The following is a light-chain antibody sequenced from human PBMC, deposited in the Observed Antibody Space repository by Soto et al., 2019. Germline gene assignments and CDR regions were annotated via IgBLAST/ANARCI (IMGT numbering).Light chain of an antibody. Sequence: DLQMTQSPSSLSASVGDKVTITCRTSQSIANFVNWYQQKPGKAPRLLIFGASYLRPGVPSRFSGSGSGTDFTLIISSLQPEDYATYYCQQSHETPYTFGQGTILDIK. J-gene: IGKJ2*01. CDR3: QQSHETPYT. V-gene: IGKV1-39*01. CDR2: GAS. CDR1: QSIANF.